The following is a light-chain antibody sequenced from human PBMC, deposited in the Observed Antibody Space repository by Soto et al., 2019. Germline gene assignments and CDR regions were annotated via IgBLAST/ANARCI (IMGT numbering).Light chain of an antibody. J-gene: IGLJ3*02. Sequence: QSVLTQPPSASGTPGQRVTISCSGSSSNIGSNTVNWYQQLPGTAPKLLIYSNNQRPAGVPDRFSDSTSGTSASLAISGLQAEDEADYYCAAGDDSLNGQVFGGGTQLTVL. CDR3: AAGDDSLNGQV. V-gene: IGLV1-44*01. CDR2: SNN. CDR1: SSNIGSNT.